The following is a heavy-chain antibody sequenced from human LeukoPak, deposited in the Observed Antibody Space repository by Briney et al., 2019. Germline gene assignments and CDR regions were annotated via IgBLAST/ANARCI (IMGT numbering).Heavy chain of an antibody. V-gene: IGHV3-23*01. D-gene: IGHD2-2*02. J-gene: IGHJ4*02. CDR1: GFTFSNYS. Sequence: PGGSLRLSCAASGFTFSNYSMTRVRQAPGKGLEWVSSISGSDTSTYYADSVKGRFTISRDNSKNTLELQMDSLRAEDTAVYYCTKARSASSSSCYNYWGQGILVTVSS. CDR2: ISGSDTST. CDR3: TKARSASSSSCYNY.